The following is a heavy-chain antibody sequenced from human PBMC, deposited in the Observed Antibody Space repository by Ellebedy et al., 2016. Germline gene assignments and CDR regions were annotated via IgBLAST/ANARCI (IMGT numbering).Heavy chain of an antibody. CDR1: GLDFYSYA. V-gene: IGHV3-23*01. CDR3: RQGHYADY. CDR2: ISAGSDIT. Sequence: GESLKISXEASGLDFYSYAMSWVRQAPGKGLEWVSTISAGSDITRLADSVKGRFTISRDSSKNSVYLRMNNLRVEDTAVYYCRQGHYADYWGQGTLVTVSS. J-gene: IGHJ4*02. D-gene: IGHD3-16*01.